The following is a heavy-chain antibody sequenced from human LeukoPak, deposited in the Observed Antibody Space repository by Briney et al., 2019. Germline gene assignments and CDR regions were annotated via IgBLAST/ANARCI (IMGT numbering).Heavy chain of an antibody. Sequence: ASVKVSCKASGYTFTGYGISWVRQAPGQGLEWMGWISAYNGNTNYAQKLQGRVTMTTDTSTSTAYMELRSLRSDDTAVYYCAKSMVRGVINPFDYWGQGTLVTVSS. CDR3: AKSMVRGVINPFDY. J-gene: IGHJ4*02. V-gene: IGHV1-18*01. CDR1: GYTFTGYG. CDR2: ISAYNGNT. D-gene: IGHD3-10*01.